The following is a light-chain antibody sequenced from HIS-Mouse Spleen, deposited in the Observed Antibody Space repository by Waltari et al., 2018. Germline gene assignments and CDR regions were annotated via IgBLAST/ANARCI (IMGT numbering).Light chain of an antibody. V-gene: IGLV2-23*01. CDR3: CSYAGSSTVV. Sequence: QSALTQPASVSGSPGQSITISCTGTSSDVGSYNLVPWYQQHPGKAPNLMIYEGSKRPSGVATRCSGSKSGNTASLTISGLQAEDEADYYCCSYAGSSTVVFGGGTKLTVL. J-gene: IGLJ2*01. CDR2: EGS. CDR1: SSDVGSYNL.